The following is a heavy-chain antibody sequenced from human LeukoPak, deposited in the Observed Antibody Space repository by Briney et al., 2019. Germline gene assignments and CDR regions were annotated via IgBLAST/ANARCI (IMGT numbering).Heavy chain of an antibody. CDR3: ARDDNFQFDS. J-gene: IGHJ4*02. CDR2: INPNTGGT. Sequence: GASVKVSCKASGYTFTAYYMHWVRQAPGRGLEWMGWINPNTGGTNYAPKFQGRVTMTRDTSISTAYMVLSSLTFDDTAVYYCARDDNFQFDSWGQGTLVTVSS. V-gene: IGHV1-2*02. D-gene: IGHD1-1*01. CDR1: GYTFTAYY.